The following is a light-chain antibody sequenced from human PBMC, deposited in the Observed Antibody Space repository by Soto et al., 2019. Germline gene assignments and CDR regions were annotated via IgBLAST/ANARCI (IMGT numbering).Light chain of an antibody. V-gene: IGKV3-11*01. CDR3: QQRSNWPLT. J-gene: IGKJ4*01. CDR1: STVDSIY. Sequence: ETVLTQSPGTLSLSPGERASLSCRASSTVDSIYLAWYQQKPGQAPRLLIYDASNRATGIPARFSGSGSGTDFTLTISSLEPEDFAVYYCQQRSNWPLTFGGGTKVDIK. CDR2: DAS.